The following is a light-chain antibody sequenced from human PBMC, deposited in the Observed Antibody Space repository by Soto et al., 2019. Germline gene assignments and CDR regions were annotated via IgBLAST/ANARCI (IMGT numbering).Light chain of an antibody. V-gene: IGLV2-14*01. Sequence: QSVLTQPASVSGSPGQSITISCTGTSNYVGGYNYVSWYQQHPGKAPKLMIYDVSNRPSGVSNRFSGSKPGNTASLTISGLQAEDEADYYCSSYTSSSTRVFGTGTKVTVL. CDR2: DVS. CDR1: SNYVGGYNY. CDR3: SSYTSSSTRV. J-gene: IGLJ1*01.